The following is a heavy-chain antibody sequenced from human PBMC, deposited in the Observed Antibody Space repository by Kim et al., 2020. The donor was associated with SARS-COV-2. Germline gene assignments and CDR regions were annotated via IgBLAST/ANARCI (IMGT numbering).Heavy chain of an antibody. V-gene: IGHV3-21*01. D-gene: IGHD5-12*01. CDR1: GFTFSSYS. CDR3: ARDRGRGWLQPDY. J-gene: IGHJ4*02. Sequence: GGSLRLSCAASGFTFSSYSMNWVRQAPGKGLEWVSSISSSSSYIYYADSVKGRFTISRDNAKNSLYLQVNSLRAEDTAVYYCARDRGRGWLQPDYWGQGTLGTVSS. CDR2: ISSSSSYI.